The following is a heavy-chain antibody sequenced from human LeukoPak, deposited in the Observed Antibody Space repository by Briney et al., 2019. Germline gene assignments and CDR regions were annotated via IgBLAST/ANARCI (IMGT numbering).Heavy chain of an antibody. CDR3: ARGGDDFWSGYFDY. D-gene: IGHD3-3*01. Sequence: GGSLRLSCAASGFTFSSYAMHWVRQAPGKGLEWVAVISYDGSNKYYADSVKGRFTISRDNSKNTLYLQMNSLRAEDTAVYYCARGGDDFWSGYFDYWGREPWSPSPQ. J-gene: IGHJ4*02. CDR2: ISYDGSNK. CDR1: GFTFSSYA. V-gene: IGHV3-30-3*01.